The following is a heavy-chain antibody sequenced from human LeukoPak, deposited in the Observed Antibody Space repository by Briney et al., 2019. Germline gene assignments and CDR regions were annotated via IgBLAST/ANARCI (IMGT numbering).Heavy chain of an antibody. CDR2: IYHSGST. CDR1: GGSIRSYY. Sequence: SETLSLTCTVSGGSIRSYYWSWLRQPPGKGLEWIGYIYHSGSTNYNPSLKSRVTISVDTSKNQFSLKLSSVTAADTAVYYCARQGGGYSYGLDYWGQGTLVTVSS. V-gene: IGHV4-59*08. J-gene: IGHJ4*02. D-gene: IGHD5-18*01. CDR3: ARQGGGYSYGLDY.